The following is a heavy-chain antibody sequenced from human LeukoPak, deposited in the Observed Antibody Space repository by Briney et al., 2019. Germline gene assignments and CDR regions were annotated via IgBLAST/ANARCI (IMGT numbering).Heavy chain of an antibody. D-gene: IGHD2-15*01. J-gene: IGHJ6*04. CDR2: IWYDGSNK. V-gene: IGHV3-33*01. CDR1: GFTFSSYG. CDR3: ARDGGLYCSGGSCYLYYYYYGMDV. Sequence: QPGGSLRLSCAASGFTFSSYGLHWVRQAPGKGLEWVAVIWYDGSNKYCADSVKGRFTISRDNSKNTPYLQMNSLRAEDTAVYYCARDGGLYCSGGSCYLYYYYYGMDVWGKGTTVTVSS.